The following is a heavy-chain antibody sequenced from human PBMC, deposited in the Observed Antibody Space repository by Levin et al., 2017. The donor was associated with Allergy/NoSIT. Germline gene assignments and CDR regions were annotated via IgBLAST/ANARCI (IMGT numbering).Heavy chain of an antibody. Sequence: GESLKISCKASGYTFTGFYIHWVRQAPGQGLEWMGWINPNSGGTNYAQKFQGRVTMTRDTSINTAYMELSRLRSDDTAVYYCARVGEYGSGSYLLYWGQGTLVTVSS. CDR1: GYTFTGFY. V-gene: IGHV1-2*02. CDR2: INPNSGGT. D-gene: IGHD3-10*01. J-gene: IGHJ4*02. CDR3: ARVGEYGSGSYLLY.